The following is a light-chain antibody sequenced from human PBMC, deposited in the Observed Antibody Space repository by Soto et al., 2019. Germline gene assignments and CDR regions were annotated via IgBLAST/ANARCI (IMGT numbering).Light chain of an antibody. CDR2: NVP. CDR3: LQRSNWPRT. V-gene: IGKV3-11*01. J-gene: IGKJ1*01. Sequence: IVLTQSPATLSLPPGKRATLSCRASQNISNYLICYHQTPGQAPRRLIYNVPNRATGIPARFRGSESGPDFTLTTSSREPEIFAVYSCLQRSNWPRTVGQGTKVDI. CDR1: QNISNY.